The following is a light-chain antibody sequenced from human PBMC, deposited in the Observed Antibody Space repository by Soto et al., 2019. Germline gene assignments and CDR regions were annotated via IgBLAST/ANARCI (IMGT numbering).Light chain of an antibody. CDR1: SSNIVSYS. CDR3: ASWDDSLNGPG. V-gene: IGLV1-44*01. J-gene: IGLJ3*02. Sequence: QSVLTQPPSASGTPGQRVTMSCSGSSSNIVSYSVSWYLHLPGTAPKLLIYSDNQRPSGVPDRFSGSKSGTSASLAISGLQSEDEAEYYCASWDDSLNGPGFGGGTKLTFL. CDR2: SDN.